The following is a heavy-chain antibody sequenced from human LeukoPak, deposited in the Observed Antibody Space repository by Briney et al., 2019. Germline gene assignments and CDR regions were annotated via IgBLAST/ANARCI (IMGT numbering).Heavy chain of an antibody. CDR3: ATVRGVINYNWFDP. CDR1: GFTFSNYD. CDR2: ISYDGSNK. J-gene: IGHJ5*02. V-gene: IGHV3-30*03. D-gene: IGHD3-10*01. Sequence: GGSLRLSCAASGFTFSNYDMHWVRQAPGKGLEWVAVISYDGSNKYYVDSVKGRFTISRDNSKNTLYLHMNSLRAEDTAVYYCATVRGVINYNWFDPWGQGTLVTVSS.